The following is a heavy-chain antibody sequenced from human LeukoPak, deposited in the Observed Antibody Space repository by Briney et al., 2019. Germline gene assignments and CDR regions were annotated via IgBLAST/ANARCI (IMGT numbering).Heavy chain of an antibody. Sequence: ASVKVSCKASGGTFSSYAISWVRQAPGQGLEWMGGIIPIFGTANYAQKFQGRVTITADESTSTAYMELSSLRSEDTAVYYCARDVSDFWSFSKYYYMDVWGKGTTVTVSS. V-gene: IGHV1-69*13. CDR3: ARDVSDFWSFSKYYYMDV. J-gene: IGHJ6*03. D-gene: IGHD3-3*01. CDR2: IIPIFGTA. CDR1: GGTFSSYA.